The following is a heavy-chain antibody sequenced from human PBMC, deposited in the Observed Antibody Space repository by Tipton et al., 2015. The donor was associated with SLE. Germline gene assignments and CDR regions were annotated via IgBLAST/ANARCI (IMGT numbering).Heavy chain of an antibody. Sequence: TLSLTCTVSGGSISSHYWSWIRQPPGKGLEWIGYIYYSGSTNYNPSLKSRVTISVDTSKNQFSLKLSSVTAADTAVYYCARVIMITFGGVIVIPGWFDPWGQGTLVTVSS. CDR1: GGSISSHY. CDR2: IYYSGST. CDR3: ARVIMITFGGVIVIPGWFDP. V-gene: IGHV4-59*11. D-gene: IGHD3-16*02. J-gene: IGHJ5*02.